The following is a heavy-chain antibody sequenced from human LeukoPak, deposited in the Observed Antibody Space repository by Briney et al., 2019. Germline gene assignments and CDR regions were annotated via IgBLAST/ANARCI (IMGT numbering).Heavy chain of an antibody. D-gene: IGHD3-10*01. V-gene: IGHV3-66*01. Sequence: GGSLRLSCAASGFTVSGNYMSWVRQAPGKGLEWLSVIHRGGNTYYSDSGKGRFTISRDSYKNTVFLQLDSLRAEDTAVYYCARDPGYGLGVDYGDYWGQGTLVTVSS. CDR2: IHRGGNT. CDR1: GFTVSGNY. CDR3: ARDPGYGLGVDYGDY. J-gene: IGHJ4*02.